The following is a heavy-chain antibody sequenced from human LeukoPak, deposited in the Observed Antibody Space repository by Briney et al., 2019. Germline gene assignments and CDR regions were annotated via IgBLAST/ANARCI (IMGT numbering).Heavy chain of an antibody. CDR1: GGSISSHY. D-gene: IGHD6-19*01. Sequence: SETLSLTCTVSGGSISSHYWSWIRQPPGKGLEWIGSIYYSGSTYYNPSLKSRVTISVDTSKNQFSLKLSSVTAADTAVYYCARGFEYSSAYYFDYWGQGTLVTVSS. J-gene: IGHJ4*02. CDR2: IYYSGST. CDR3: ARGFEYSSAYYFDY. V-gene: IGHV4-59*11.